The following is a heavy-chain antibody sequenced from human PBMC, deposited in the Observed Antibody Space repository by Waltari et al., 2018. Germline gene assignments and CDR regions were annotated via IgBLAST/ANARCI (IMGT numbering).Heavy chain of an antibody. CDR2: IYYSGST. V-gene: IGHV4-59*01. J-gene: IGHJ4*02. CDR3: ARDKVGTGTLVY. D-gene: IGHD3-9*01. Sequence: HVQLQESVPGLVKPSETLSLTCTVSGGSIISYYYSWIRQPPGKGLEWIGYIYYSGSTNYNPSLKSRVTISVDTSKNQFSLKLSSVTAADTAVYYCARDKVGTGTLVYWGQGTLVTVSS. CDR1: GGSIISYY.